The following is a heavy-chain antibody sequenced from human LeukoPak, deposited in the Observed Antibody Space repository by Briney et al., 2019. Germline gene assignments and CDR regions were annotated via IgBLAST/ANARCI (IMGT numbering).Heavy chain of an antibody. J-gene: IGHJ3*01. CDR1: GFTFSSDV. CDR3: AKDWIQGAFDV. Sequence: PGGALRLSCAASGFTFSSDVRSWGRQAPGKGLEWVSAISGSGGSTYYADSVTGRFTISRDNSKNTMYLEMNSLRAEDTAVYYCAKDWIQGAFDVWGQGTMVTVSS. D-gene: IGHD5-18*01. CDR2: ISGSGGST. V-gene: IGHV3-23*01.